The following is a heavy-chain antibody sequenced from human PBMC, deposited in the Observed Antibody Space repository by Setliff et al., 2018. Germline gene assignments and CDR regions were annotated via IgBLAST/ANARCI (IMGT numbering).Heavy chain of an antibody. CDR3: ARTETYRYFDY. CDR1: SDSITSHY. Sequence: SETLSLTCSVSSDSITSHYWSWVRQPPGMRPEWVGYIYYSGSTSYNPALSSRVTISIDRSQAHFSLRLSSVTAADTAVYYCARTETYRYFDYWGRGTLVTVSS. J-gene: IGHJ4*02. V-gene: IGHV4-59*08. D-gene: IGHD1-26*01. CDR2: IYYSGST.